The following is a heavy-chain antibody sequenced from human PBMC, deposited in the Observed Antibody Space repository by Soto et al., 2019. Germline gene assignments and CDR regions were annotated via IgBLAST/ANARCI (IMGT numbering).Heavy chain of an antibody. D-gene: IGHD3-9*01. Sequence: ASVKVSCKASGYTFTSYDINWVRQATGQGLEWMGWMNPNSGNTGYAQKFQGRVTMTRNTSISTAYMELSSLGSEDTAVYYCARGGRLRYFDWLFRRSAGMDVWG. CDR2: MNPNSGNT. J-gene: IGHJ6*02. CDR1: GYTFTSYD. V-gene: IGHV1-8*01. CDR3: ARGGRLRYFDWLFRRSAGMDV.